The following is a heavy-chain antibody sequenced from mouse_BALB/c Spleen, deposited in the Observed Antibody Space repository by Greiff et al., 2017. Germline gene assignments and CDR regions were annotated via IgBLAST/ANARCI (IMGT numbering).Heavy chain of an antibody. D-gene: IGHD2-1*01. V-gene: IGHV5-17*02. Sequence: EVKLVESGGGLVQPGGSRKLSCAASGFTFSSFGMHWVRQAPEKGLEWVAYISSGSSTIYYADTVKGRFTISRDNPKNTLFLQMTSLRSEVTAMYYCARWNYGNDYAMDYWGQGTSVTVSS. CDR3: ARWNYGNDYAMDY. CDR1: GFTFSSFG. CDR2: ISSGSSTI. J-gene: IGHJ4*01.